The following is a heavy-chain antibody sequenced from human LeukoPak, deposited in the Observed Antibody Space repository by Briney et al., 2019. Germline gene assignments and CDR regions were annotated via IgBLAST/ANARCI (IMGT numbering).Heavy chain of an antibody. CDR3: ARGAPWGSIYNYYVMDV. CDR2: INHSGST. Sequence: SSETLSLTCAVYGGSFSGYYWSWIRQPPGKGLEWIGEINHSGSTNYNPSLKSRVTISVDTSKNQFSLKLTSVTAADTAVYYCARGAPWGSIYNYYVMDVWDKGTTVTVSS. J-gene: IGHJ6*04. D-gene: IGHD3-16*01. V-gene: IGHV4-34*01. CDR1: GGSFSGYY.